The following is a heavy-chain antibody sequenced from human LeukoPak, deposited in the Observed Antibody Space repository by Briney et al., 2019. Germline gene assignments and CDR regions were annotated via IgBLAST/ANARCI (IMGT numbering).Heavy chain of an antibody. D-gene: IGHD1-26*01. CDR3: AREGGSYGYFDY. CDR1: GYTFTSYY. J-gene: IGHJ4*02. V-gene: IGHV1-8*02. Sequence: ASVKVSCKASGYTFTSYYMHWVRQAPGQGLEWMGWMNPNSGNTGYAQKFQGRVTMTRNTSISTAYMELSSLRSEDTAVYYCAREGGSYGYFDYWGQGTLVTVSS. CDR2: MNPNSGNT.